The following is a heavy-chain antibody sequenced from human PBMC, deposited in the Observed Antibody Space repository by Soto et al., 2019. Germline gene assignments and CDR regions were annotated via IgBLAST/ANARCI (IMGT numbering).Heavy chain of an antibody. Sequence: EVQLVQSGAEVKKPGESLRMSCEASGYTFTNNWISWVRQMPGKGLEWMGRINPSDSNTNYSPSFQGLVTISADKSISTVYLQWSSLKASDTAMYDCARGHGWVDYWGQGTLVTVSS. CDR3: ARGHGWVDY. CDR2: INPSDSNT. D-gene: IGHD6-19*01. J-gene: IGHJ4*02. V-gene: IGHV5-10-1*01. CDR1: GYTFTNNW.